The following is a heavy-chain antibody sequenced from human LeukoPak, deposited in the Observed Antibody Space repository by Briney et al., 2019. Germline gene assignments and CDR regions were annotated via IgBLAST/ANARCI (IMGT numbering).Heavy chain of an antibody. J-gene: IGHJ4*02. V-gene: IGHV5-51*01. CDR3: ARVSQSYYYGSGSWYFDY. CDR2: IYPGDSDT. D-gene: IGHD3-10*01. CDR1: GYSFTSYW. Sequence: HGGSLKISCKGSGYSFTSYWIGWVRQMPGKGLEWMGIIYPGDSDTRYSPSFQGQVTISADKSISTAYLQWSSLKASDTAMYYCARVSQSYYYGSGSWYFDYWGQGTLVTVSS.